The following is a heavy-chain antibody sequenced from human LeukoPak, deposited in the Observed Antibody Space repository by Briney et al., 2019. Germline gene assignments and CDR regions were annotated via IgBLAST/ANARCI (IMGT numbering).Heavy chain of an antibody. CDR1: GYGFTRYY. CDR2: ISPTGDST. Sequence: ASVTVSCKASGYGFTRYYMHWVRQARGQGLEWMGLISPTGDSTTDAQRFQGRVTITSDTSTTTVYMELSSRRSEDTAVYYCARSFREADVFNMWGQGTMVTVSS. J-gene: IGHJ3*02. CDR3: ARSFREADVFNM. V-gene: IGHV1-46*01. D-gene: IGHD3-16*01.